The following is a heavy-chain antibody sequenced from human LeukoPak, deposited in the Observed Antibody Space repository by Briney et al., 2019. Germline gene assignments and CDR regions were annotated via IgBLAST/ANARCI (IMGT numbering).Heavy chain of an antibody. Sequence: PGASLRLSCAASGFTFSGYATNWVRQAPGKGLEWVSGTGSTGVSTFYADSVKGRFTVSRDNAKNLVYLQMSSLRVDDTAVYYCAPQRIGASDYWGQGTLVTVSS. V-gene: IGHV3-23*01. J-gene: IGHJ4*02. CDR3: APQRIGASDY. CDR1: GFTFSGYA. CDR2: TGSTGVST. D-gene: IGHD1-26*01.